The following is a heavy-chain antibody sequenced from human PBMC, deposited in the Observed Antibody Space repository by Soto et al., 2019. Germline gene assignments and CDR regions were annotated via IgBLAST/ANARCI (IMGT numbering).Heavy chain of an antibody. Sequence: SETLSLTCTVSGGSVSSGSYYWSWIRQPPGKGLEWIGYIYYSGSTNYNPSLKSRVTISVDTSKNQFSLKLSSVTAADTAVYYCARDRVYGMDVWGQGTTVTVSS. J-gene: IGHJ6*02. D-gene: IGHD3-10*01. V-gene: IGHV4-61*01. CDR3: ARDRVYGMDV. CDR2: IYYSGST. CDR1: GGSVSSGSYY.